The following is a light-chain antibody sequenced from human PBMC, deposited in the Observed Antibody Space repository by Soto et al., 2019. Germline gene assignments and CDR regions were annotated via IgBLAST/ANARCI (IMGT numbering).Light chain of an antibody. V-gene: IGKV1-8*01. CDR2: AAS. J-gene: IGKJ4*01. CDR3: QQYYSYPQLT. Sequence: AIRMTQSPSSLSASTGDRVTITCRASQGISSYLAWYQQKPGKAPKLLIYAASTLQSGVPSRFSGSGSGTDFTLTISCLQSEDFVTYYCQQYYSYPQLTFGGGTKVEIK. CDR1: QGISSY.